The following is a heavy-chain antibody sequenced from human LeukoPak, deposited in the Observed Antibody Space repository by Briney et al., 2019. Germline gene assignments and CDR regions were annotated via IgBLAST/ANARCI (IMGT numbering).Heavy chain of an antibody. Sequence: SQTLSLTCAVSGGSISSGGYSWSWIRQPPGEGLEWIGYIYHSGSTYYNPSLKTRVTISVDRSKNQFSLRLSSVTAADTAVYYCAGMNGDYVYWFDPWGQGTLVTVSS. D-gene: IGHD4-17*01. CDR1: GGSISSGGYS. CDR3: AGMNGDYVYWFDP. V-gene: IGHV4-30-2*01. J-gene: IGHJ5*02. CDR2: IYHSGST.